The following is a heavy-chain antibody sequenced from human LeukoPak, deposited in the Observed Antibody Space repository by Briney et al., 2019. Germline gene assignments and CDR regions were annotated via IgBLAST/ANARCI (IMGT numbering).Heavy chain of an antibody. Sequence: SETLSLTCTVSGGSISSGGYYWSWIRQHPGKGLEWIGYIYYSGSTYCNPSLKSRVTISVDTSKNQFSLKLSSVTAADTAVYYCARGDIVVVPAAIYFDYWGQGTLVTVSS. CDR3: ARGDIVVVPAAIYFDY. D-gene: IGHD2-2*01. CDR1: GGSISSGGYY. V-gene: IGHV4-31*03. CDR2: IYYSGST. J-gene: IGHJ4*02.